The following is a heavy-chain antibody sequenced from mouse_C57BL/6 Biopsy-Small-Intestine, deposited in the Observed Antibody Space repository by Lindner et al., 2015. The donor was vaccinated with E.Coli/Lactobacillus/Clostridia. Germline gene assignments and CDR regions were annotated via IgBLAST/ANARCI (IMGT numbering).Heavy chain of an antibody. J-gene: IGHJ4*01. CDR3: ARVKFSGYDPLDY. CDR2: STLANGNT. Sequence: SVKVSCKTSGFDFTRYVIHWVRQAPDKGLSGWDGSTLANGNTKYSQEFQGRVTFTRDTSASTAYMEVTSLKSEDTAMFYCARVKFSGYDPLDYWGQGTLVTVSS. D-gene: IGHD1-1*01. V-gene: IGHV1-58*01. CDR1: GFDFTRYV.